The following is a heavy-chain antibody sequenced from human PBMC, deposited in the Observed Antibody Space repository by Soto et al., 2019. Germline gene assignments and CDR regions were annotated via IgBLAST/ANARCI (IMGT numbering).Heavy chain of an antibody. CDR2: ISGSTTYI. J-gene: IGHJ1*01. CDR1: GFTSTRYS. Sequence: PGGSLRLSYAASGFTSTRYSMNSVRQAPGKGLEWVSSISGSTTYIYYADSVTGRFTISRDNTKKSLYLQMNSLRAEDTGVYYCARDPSDLWEPDQYFQRWGQGTLVTVSS. D-gene: IGHD1-26*01. V-gene: IGHV3-21*01. CDR3: ARDPSDLWEPDQYFQR.